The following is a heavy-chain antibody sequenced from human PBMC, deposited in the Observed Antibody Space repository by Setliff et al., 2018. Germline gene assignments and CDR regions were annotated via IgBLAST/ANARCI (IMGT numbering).Heavy chain of an antibody. CDR3: ATLTGDRGVDY. V-gene: IGHV4-39*07. J-gene: IGHJ4*02. CDR2: VYSSGSP. CDR1: GASISGSAYY. D-gene: IGHD7-27*01. Sequence: PSVTLSLTCNVSGASISGSAYYWGWIRQPPGKGLEWIGSVYSSGSPYYNPSLKSRVTISVDTSKNQFSLNLNAVTAADTAVYYCATLTGDRGVDYWGQGRLVTVSS.